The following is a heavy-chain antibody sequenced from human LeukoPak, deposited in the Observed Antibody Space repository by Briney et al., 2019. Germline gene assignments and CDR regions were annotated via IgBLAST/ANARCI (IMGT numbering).Heavy chain of an antibody. Sequence: GGSLRLSCEASGFTFSSYAMTWVRQVPVKGLEWVSSISSSGSSIYYADSVKGRFSISRDNAKNSLYLQMNSLRADDTAVYHCARGAGTIFGEYYYYMDVWGKGTAVTVSS. J-gene: IGHJ6*03. CDR3: ARGAGTIFGEYYYYMDV. CDR1: GFTFSSYA. CDR2: ISSSGSSI. V-gene: IGHV3-21*01. D-gene: IGHD3-3*01.